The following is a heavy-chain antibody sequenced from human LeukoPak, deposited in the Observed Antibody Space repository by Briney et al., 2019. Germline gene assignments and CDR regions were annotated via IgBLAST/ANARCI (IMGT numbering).Heavy chain of an antibody. J-gene: IGHJ5*02. V-gene: IGHV5-51*01. CDR3: ARLITMVRGPGWFDP. CDR2: VYPGDSDT. D-gene: IGHD3-10*01. CDR1: GYSFTSYW. Sequence: GESLKISCKGSGYSFTSYWIGWVRQMPGKGLEWMGIVYPGDSDTRYSPSFQGQVTISADKSISTAYLQWSSLKASDTAMYYCARLITMVRGPGWFDPWGQGTLVTVSS.